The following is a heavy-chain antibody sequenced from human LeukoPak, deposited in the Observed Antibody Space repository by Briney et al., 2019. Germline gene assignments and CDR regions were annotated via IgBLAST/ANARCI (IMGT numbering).Heavy chain of an antibody. J-gene: IGHJ3*02. CDR2: ISYDGSNK. D-gene: IGHD2-2*02. CDR1: GFTFNTYA. CDR3: ARSCSSTSCYRSWDAFDI. V-gene: IGHV3-30-3*01. Sequence: PGRSLRLSCAASGFTFNTYAMHWVRQAPGKGLEWVAVISYDGSNKYYAGSVKGRFTISRDNSKNTLYLQMNSLRAEDTAVYYCARSCSSTSCYRSWDAFDIWGQGTMVTVSS.